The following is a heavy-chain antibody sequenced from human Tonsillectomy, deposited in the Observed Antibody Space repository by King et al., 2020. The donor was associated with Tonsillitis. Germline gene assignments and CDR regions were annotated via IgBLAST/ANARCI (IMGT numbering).Heavy chain of an antibody. D-gene: IGHD1-26*01. J-gene: IGHJ4*02. Sequence: VQLVESGGGLVMPGGSLRLSCAASGFTFSDAWMSWVRQAPGKGLEWVGHIKSKTDGGTTDYAAPVKGRFTISRDDSKNTPYLQMNSLKTEDTAVYYCTTTGSYPQSRDYWGQGTLVTVSS. CDR2: IKSKTDGGTT. CDR3: TTTGSYPQSRDY. V-gene: IGHV3-15*01. CDR1: GFTFSDAW.